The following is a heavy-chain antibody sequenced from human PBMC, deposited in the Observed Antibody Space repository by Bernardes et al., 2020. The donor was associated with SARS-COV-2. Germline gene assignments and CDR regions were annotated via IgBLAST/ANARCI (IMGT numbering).Heavy chain of an antibody. CDR3: ARIYCTTTDCFYDY. V-gene: IGHV3-7*04. CDR2: INQDERRI. D-gene: IGHD2-8*01. Sequence: GGSLRLCCAASRFTLRSYWMSWVRQAPGEGLEWVANINQDERRIHYVDSVKGRFIISRDNAKNSLYLQMDSLRSEDTAVYFCARIYCTTTDCFYDYWGQGTLVTVSS. J-gene: IGHJ4*02. CDR1: RFTLRSYW.